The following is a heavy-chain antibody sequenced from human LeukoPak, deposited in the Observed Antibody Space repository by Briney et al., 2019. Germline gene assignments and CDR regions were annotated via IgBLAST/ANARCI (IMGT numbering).Heavy chain of an antibody. D-gene: IGHD1-1*01. CDR3: AKGTLEFTGY. J-gene: IGHJ4*02. Sequence: GGTLRLSCAASGFTFSSYGMSWVRQAPGKGLEWVSAISGSGGSTYYADSVKGRFTISRDNSKNTLYLQMNSLRAEDTAVYYCAKGTLEFTGYWGQGTLVTVSS. V-gene: IGHV3-23*01. CDR1: GFTFSSYG. CDR2: ISGSGGST.